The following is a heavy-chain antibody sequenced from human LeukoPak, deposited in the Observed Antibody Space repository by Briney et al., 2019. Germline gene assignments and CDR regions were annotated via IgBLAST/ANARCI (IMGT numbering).Heavy chain of an antibody. D-gene: IGHD3-22*01. V-gene: IGHV3-11*01. CDR3: ARDGYGIPFDC. CDR2: ISSGGSIT. Sequence: GGSLRLSCAASGFTFSGYYMSWIRQAPGKGLEWVSYISSGGSITDYADSVKGRFTISRDNAKNSLYLQMNSLRAEDAAVYYCARDGYGIPFDCWGQATPVADPS. CDR1: GFTFSGYY. J-gene: IGHJ4*02.